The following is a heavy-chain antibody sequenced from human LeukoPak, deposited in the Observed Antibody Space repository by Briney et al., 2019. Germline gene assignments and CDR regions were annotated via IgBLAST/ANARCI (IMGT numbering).Heavy chain of an antibody. J-gene: IGHJ5*02. CDR1: GYTFTSYA. CDR2: INAGNGNT. D-gene: IGHD2-15*01. CDR3: ARGDSGYCSGGSGRRNWFDP. V-gene: IGHV1-3*01. Sequence: ASVKVSCKASGYTFTSYAMHWVRQAPGQRLEWMGWINAGNGNTKYSQKFQGRVTITRDTSASTAYMELSSLRSEDTAVYYCARGDSGYCSGGSGRRNWFDPWGQGTLVTVSS.